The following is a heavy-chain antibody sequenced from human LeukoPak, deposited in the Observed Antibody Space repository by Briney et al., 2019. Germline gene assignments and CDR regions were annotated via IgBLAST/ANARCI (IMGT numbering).Heavy chain of an antibody. D-gene: IGHD3-3*02. CDR3: ARDSQHLNFDY. CDR2: IKEDGSEK. J-gene: IGHJ4*02. Sequence: GGSLRLSCSASGFTFSTYAMHWVRQAPGKGLDWVANIKEDGSEKYYVDSVKGRFTISRDNAKNSLYLQMNSLRAEDTAVYYCARDSQHLNFDYWGQGTLVTVSS. CDR1: GFTFSTYA. V-gene: IGHV3-7*04.